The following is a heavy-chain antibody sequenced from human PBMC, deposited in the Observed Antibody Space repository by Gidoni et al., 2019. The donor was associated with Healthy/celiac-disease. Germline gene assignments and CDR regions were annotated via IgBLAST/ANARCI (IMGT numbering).Heavy chain of an antibody. CDR2: ISYDGSNK. Sequence: QVQLVESGGGVVKPGRSLSISCAASGFPFSSYAMHWVRQAPGKGLELLAVISYDGSNKYYADSVKGRFTISRDNSKNTLYLQMNSLRAEDTAVYYCARDLSELLLVTYSYYGMDVWGQGTTVTVSS. J-gene: IGHJ6*02. CDR1: GFPFSSYA. V-gene: IGHV3-30-3*01. CDR3: ARDLSELLLVTYSYYGMDV. D-gene: IGHD2-15*01.